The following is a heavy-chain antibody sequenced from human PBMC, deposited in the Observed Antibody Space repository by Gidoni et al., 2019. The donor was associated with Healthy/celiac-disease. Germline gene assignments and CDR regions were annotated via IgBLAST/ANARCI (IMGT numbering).Heavy chain of an antibody. CDR2: INHSGST. J-gene: IGHJ4*02. Sequence: QVQLQQWGAGLLKPSETLSHTCAVYGGSFSGYSWSWIRQPPGKGLEWIGEINHSGSTNYNPSLKSRVTISVDTSKNQFFLKLSSVTAADTAVYYCARASSGYYVYDYWGQGTLVTVSS. V-gene: IGHV4-34*01. CDR1: GGSFSGYS. CDR3: ARASSGYYVYDY. D-gene: IGHD3-22*01.